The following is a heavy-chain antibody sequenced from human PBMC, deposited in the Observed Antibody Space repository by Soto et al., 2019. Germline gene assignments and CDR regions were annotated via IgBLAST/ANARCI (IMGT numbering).Heavy chain of an antibody. D-gene: IGHD5-18*01. CDR3: AGDTPIYTYGHNSDY. CDR2: INPSGGST. J-gene: IGHJ4*02. Sequence: ASVKVSCKASGYSFTSYYMHWVRQAPGQGLEWMGIINPSGGSTSYAQKFQGRVSMTRDTSTSTVYMELSSLRSEDTAVYYCAGDTPIYTYGHNSDYWGQGTLVIVSS. CDR1: GYSFTSYY. V-gene: IGHV1-46*01.